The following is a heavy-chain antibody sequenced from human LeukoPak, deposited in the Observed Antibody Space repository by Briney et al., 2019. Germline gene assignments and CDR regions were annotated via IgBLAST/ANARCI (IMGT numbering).Heavy chain of an antibody. CDR1: GFTFGDYA. Sequence: GGSLRLSCTASGFTFGDYAMSWVRQAPGKGLEWVGFIRSKAYGGTTEYAASVKGRFTISRDDSKSIAYLQMNSLKTEDTAVYYCIRGDSGTYLNWFDPWGRGTLVTDSS. V-gene: IGHV3-49*04. D-gene: IGHD1-26*01. CDR2: IRSKAYGGTT. CDR3: IRGDSGTYLNWFDP. J-gene: IGHJ5*02.